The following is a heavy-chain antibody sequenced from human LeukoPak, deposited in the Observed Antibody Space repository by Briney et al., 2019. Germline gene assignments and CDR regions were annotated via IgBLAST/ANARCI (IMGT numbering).Heavy chain of an antibody. D-gene: IGHD3-9*01. CDR3: ARISLTGYAPISGYFDY. J-gene: IGHJ4*02. CDR2: IDHSGST. Sequence: SETLSLTCTVSGYSISSGYYWGWIRQPPGKGLEWTGSIDHSGSTYYNPSLKSRITISVDTSKNQFSLKLTSVTAADTAVYYCARISLTGYAPISGYFDYWGQGTLVTVSS. V-gene: IGHV4-38-2*02. CDR1: GYSISSGYY.